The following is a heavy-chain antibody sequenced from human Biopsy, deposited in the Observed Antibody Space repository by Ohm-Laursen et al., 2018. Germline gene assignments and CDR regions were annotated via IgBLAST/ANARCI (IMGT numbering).Heavy chain of an antibody. Sequence: ASVKASCKVSGGTFSRLAPSWVRQAPGQGLEWMGIINPTGGTTSYAEKFQGRVTLTRGTSTGTVYLELNSLIYEDTALYYCARDETGSSVFGPYYYGMDVWGQGTTVTVSS. D-gene: IGHD3-9*01. J-gene: IGHJ6*02. V-gene: IGHV1-46*01. CDR2: INPTGGTT. CDR3: ARDETGSSVFGPYYYGMDV. CDR1: GGTFSRLA.